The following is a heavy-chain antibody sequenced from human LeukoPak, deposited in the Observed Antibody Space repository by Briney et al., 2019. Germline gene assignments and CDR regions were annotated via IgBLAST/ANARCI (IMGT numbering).Heavy chain of an antibody. D-gene: IGHD3-22*01. CDR3: ARQGGAYYYDSSGYCDY. J-gene: IGHJ4*02. V-gene: IGHV4-38-2*01. CDR1: SYSISSGYY. Sequence: SETLSLTCAVSSYSISSGYYWGWIRQPPGKGLGWIGSIYHSGSTYYNPSLKSRVTISVDTSKNQFSLKLSSVTAADTAVYYCARQGGAYYYDSSGYCDYWGQGTLVTVSS. CDR2: IYHSGST.